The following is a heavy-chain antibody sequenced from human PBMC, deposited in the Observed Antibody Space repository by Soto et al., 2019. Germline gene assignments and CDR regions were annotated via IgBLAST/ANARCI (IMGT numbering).Heavy chain of an antibody. CDR1: GGTLSSYA. CDR3: ARSGARPGDYYYGMDV. Sequence: ASVKGSCKASGGTLSSYAISWVRQAPGQGLEWMGGIISIFGTADYAQKFQGRVTITADESTSTAYMELSSLRSEDTAVYYCARSGARPGDYYYGMDVWGQATTVTVSS. CDR2: IISIFGTA. J-gene: IGHJ6*02. V-gene: IGHV1-69*13. D-gene: IGHD3-10*01.